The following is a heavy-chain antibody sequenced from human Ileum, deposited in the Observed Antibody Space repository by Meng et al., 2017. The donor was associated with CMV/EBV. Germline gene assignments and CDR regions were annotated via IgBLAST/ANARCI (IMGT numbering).Heavy chain of an antibody. J-gene: IGHJ4*02. Sequence: GESMKISWAAAGFKFSDHWMHWVRQAPGKGLVWVSRITGGEGWTSYADSLKGRFTISRDNAKNILYLQVDSLRHEDTAIYYCARAGGESGTDLDNWGQGTLVTVSS. D-gene: IGHD1-7*01. V-gene: IGHV3-74*01. CDR1: GFKFSDHW. CDR2: ITGGEGWT. CDR3: ARAGGESGTDLDN.